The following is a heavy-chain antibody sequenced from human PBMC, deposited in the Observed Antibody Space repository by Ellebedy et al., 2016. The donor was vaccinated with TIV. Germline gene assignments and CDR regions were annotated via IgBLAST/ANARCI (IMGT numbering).Heavy chain of an antibody. J-gene: IGHJ3*02. CDR3: AKALSYMVVGGAFDI. CDR1: GDPITGSHW. Sequence: SETLSPTXAVSGDPITGSHWCSCGRQPPTRGLEWFAEIHPGWSANYNPSLKSRVAMSIDESKNGFSLKLGSVTVADTAVYYCAKALSYMVVGGAFDIWGQGTKVTVSS. D-gene: IGHD2-21*01. CDR2: IHPGWSA. V-gene: IGHV4-4*02.